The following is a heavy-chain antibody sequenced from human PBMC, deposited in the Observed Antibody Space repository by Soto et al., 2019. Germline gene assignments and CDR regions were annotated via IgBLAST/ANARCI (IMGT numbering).Heavy chain of an antibody. V-gene: IGHV4-59*01. CDR1: GGSISSYY. Sequence: QVQLQESGPGLVKPSETLSLTCTVSGGSISSYYWSWIRRPPGKGLEWIGYIYYSGSTNYNPSLKSRVTISVDTSKNQFSLKPSSVTAADTVVYYCARVWGGAFDIWGQGTMVTVSS. D-gene: IGHD3-10*01. J-gene: IGHJ3*02. CDR3: ARVWGGAFDI. CDR2: IYYSGST.